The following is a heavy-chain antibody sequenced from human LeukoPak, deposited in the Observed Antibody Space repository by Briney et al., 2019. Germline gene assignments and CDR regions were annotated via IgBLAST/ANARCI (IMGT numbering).Heavy chain of an antibody. Sequence: PSETLSLTCTVSGGSISSYYWSWIRQPPGKGLEWIGYIYYSGSTNYNPSLKSRVTISVDTSKNQFSLKLSSVTAADTAVYYCARNYDFWSGYLYYYYGMDVWSQGTTVTVSS. CDR2: IYYSGST. D-gene: IGHD3-3*01. CDR1: GGSISSYY. V-gene: IGHV4-59*01. CDR3: ARNYDFWSGYLYYYYGMDV. J-gene: IGHJ6*02.